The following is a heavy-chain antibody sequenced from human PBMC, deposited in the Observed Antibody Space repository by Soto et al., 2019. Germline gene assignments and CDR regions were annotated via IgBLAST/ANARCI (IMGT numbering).Heavy chain of an antibody. CDR2: ISSSGSTI. CDR1: GFTFSDYY. Sequence: PGGSLRLSCAASGFTFSDYYMSWIRQAPGKGLEWVSYISSSGSTIYYADSVKGRFTISRDNAKNSLYLQMNSLRAEDTAVYYCARSIGDLPENWFDPWGQGTLVTVSS. V-gene: IGHV3-11*01. D-gene: IGHD4-17*01. CDR3: ARSIGDLPENWFDP. J-gene: IGHJ5*02.